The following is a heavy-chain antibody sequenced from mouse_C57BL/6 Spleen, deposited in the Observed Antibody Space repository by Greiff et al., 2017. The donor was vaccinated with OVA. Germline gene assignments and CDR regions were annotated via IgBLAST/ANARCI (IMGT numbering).Heavy chain of an antibody. CDR1: GFTFSSYA. V-gene: IGHV5-9-1*02. D-gene: IGHD2-3*01. CDR3: TRERGIYDGYYGGAMDY. J-gene: IGHJ4*01. CDR2: ISSGGDYI. Sequence: EVKLVESGEGLVKPGGSLKLSCAASGFTFSSYAMSWVRQTPEKRLEWVAYISSGGDYIYYADTVTGRFTISRDNARNTLYLQRSRLKSEDTAMYYCTRERGIYDGYYGGAMDYWGQGTSVTVSS.